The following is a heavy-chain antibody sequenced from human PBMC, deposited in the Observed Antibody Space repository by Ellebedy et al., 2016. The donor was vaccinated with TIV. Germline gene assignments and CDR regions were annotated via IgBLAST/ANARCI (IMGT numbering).Heavy chain of an antibody. CDR3: ARESSGYYTDY. Sequence: ASVKVSCKASGYTFTAYYMHWVRQAPGQGLEWMAMIHPSGGSTSYAQEFQGRLTLTRDTSTSTVYMELSSLRSEDTAVFYCARESSGYYTDYWGQGTLVTVSS. V-gene: IGHV1-46*01. CDR2: IHPSGGST. D-gene: IGHD3-22*01. CDR1: GYTFTAYY. J-gene: IGHJ4*02.